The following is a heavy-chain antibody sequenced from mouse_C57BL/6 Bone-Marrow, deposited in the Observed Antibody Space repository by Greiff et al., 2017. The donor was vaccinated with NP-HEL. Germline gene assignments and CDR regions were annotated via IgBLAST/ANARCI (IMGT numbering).Heavy chain of an antibody. CDR1: GYTFTSYG. Sequence: VKLQQSGAELARPGASVKLSCKASGYTFTSYGISWVKQRTGQGLEWIGEIYPRSGNTYYNEKFKGKATLTADKSSSTAYMELRSLTSEDSAVYFCASQILRDYWGQGTTLTVSS. CDR3: ASQILRDY. V-gene: IGHV1-81*01. D-gene: IGHD1-1*01. J-gene: IGHJ2*01. CDR2: IYPRSGNT.